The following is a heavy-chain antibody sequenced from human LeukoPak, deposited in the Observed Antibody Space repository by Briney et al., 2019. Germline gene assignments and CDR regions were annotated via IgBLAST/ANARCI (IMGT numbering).Heavy chain of an antibody. D-gene: IGHD3-3*01. Sequence: GGSLRLSCAASGVTFSSYAMHGVRQAPGKGLEYVSAISSNGGSTYYANSVKGRFTISRDNSKNTLYLQMGSLRAEDMAVYYCAIFGVVIPHDAFDIWGQGTMVTVSS. CDR1: GVTFSSYA. V-gene: IGHV3-64*01. J-gene: IGHJ3*02. CDR3: AIFGVVIPHDAFDI. CDR2: ISSNGGST.